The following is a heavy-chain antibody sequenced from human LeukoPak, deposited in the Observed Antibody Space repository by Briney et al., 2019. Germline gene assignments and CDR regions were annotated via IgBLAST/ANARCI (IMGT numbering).Heavy chain of an antibody. CDR2: IYYSGST. Sequence: SETLSLTCTVSGGSISSYYWSWIRQPPGKGLEWIGYIYYSGSTNYNPSLKSRVTISVDTSKNQFSLKLNSVTAADTAVYYCAREGRTATYYYYMDVWGKGTTVTVSS. D-gene: IGHD1-1*01. CDR1: GGSISSYY. CDR3: AREGRTATYYYYMDV. J-gene: IGHJ6*03. V-gene: IGHV4-59*01.